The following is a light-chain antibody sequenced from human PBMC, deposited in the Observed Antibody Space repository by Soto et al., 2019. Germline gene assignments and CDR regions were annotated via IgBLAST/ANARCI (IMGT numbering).Light chain of an antibody. CDR2: GAS. CDR3: HQRGNGPPWT. Sequence: EILMTQSPATLSASPGERATLSCRASQSVSSDLGWYQQKPGQAPRLLMYGASTRSTGIPARFSGSGSGTEFTLTISSLEHEDFAVYYCHQRGNGPPWTFGQGTKVDI. CDR1: QSVSSD. V-gene: IGKV3-15*01. J-gene: IGKJ1*01.